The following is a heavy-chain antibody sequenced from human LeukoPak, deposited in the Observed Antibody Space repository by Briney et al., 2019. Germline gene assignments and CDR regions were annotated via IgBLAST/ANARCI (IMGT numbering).Heavy chain of an antibody. CDR1: GFTFSSYS. CDR3: ARDQARYCSGGSCSYFDY. D-gene: IGHD2-15*01. J-gene: IGHJ4*02. CDR2: TSSSSSYI. V-gene: IGHV3-21*01. Sequence: PGGSLRLSCAASGFTFSSYSMTWVRQAPGKGLEWVSSTSSSSSYIYYADSVKGRFTISRDNAKNSLYLQMNSLRAEDTAVYYCARDQARYCSGGSCSYFDYWGQGTLVTVSS.